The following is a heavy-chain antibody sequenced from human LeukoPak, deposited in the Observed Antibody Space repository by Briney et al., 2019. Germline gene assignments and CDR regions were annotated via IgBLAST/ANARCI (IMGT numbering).Heavy chain of an antibody. Sequence: SETLSLTCAVYGGSFSGYYWSWIRQPPGKGLEWIGEINHSGSTNYNPSLKSRVTISVDTSKNQFSLKLSSVTAADTAVYYCAMGAPGVYDYIWGSYPAYYFDYWGQGTLVTVSS. J-gene: IGHJ4*02. CDR3: AMGAPGVYDYIWGSYPAYYFDY. CDR1: GGSFSGYY. CDR2: INHSGST. V-gene: IGHV4-34*01. D-gene: IGHD3-16*02.